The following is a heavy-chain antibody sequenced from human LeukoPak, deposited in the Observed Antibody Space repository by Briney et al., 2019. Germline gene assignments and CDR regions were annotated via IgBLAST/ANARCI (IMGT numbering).Heavy chain of an antibody. Sequence: SETLSLTCTVSVGSISSYYWSWIRQPPGKGLEWIGYIYYSGSTNYNPSLKSRVTISVDTSKNQFSLKLSSVTAADTAVYYCARASSLYSYGFDYWGQGTLVTVSS. V-gene: IGHV4-59*01. CDR3: ARASSLYSYGFDY. J-gene: IGHJ4*02. D-gene: IGHD5-18*01. CDR1: VGSISSYY. CDR2: IYYSGST.